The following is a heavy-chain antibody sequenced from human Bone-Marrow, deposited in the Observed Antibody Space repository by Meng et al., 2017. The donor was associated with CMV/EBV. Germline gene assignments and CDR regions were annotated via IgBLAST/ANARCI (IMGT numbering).Heavy chain of an antibody. V-gene: IGHV4-34*01. D-gene: IGHD3-16*02. CDR2: INDSGRT. CDR3: ARDRGDV. Sequence: SQTLSLTCAVYGGSFSGYYWSWIRQPPGKGLEWIAEINDSGRTNYKSSLRSRVTISVDTSKNQFSLKLSSVTAADTAVYYCARDRGDVWGQGTTVTVSS. J-gene: IGHJ6*02. CDR1: GGSFSGYY.